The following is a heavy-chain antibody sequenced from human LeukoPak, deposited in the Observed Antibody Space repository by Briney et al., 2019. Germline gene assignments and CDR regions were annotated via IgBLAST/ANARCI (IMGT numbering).Heavy chain of an antibody. J-gene: IGHJ4*02. CDR1: GFTFDEYA. V-gene: IGHV3-9*01. CDR3: AKDRGLAVAGTPFDY. D-gene: IGHD6-19*01. CDR2: ISWNSGSI. Sequence: PGGSLRLSCAASGFTFDEYAMHWVRQAPGKGLEWVSGISWNSGSIGYADSVKGRFTISRDNAKNSLYLQMNSLRAEDTALYYCAKDRGLAVAGTPFDYWGQGTLVTVSS.